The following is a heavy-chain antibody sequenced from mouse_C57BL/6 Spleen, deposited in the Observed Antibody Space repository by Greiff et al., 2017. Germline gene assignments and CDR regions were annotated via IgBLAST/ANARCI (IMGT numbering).Heavy chain of an antibody. Sequence: EVQVVESEGGLVQPGSSMKLSCTASGFTFSDYYMAWVRQVPEKGLEWVANINYDGSSTYYLDSLKSRFIISRDNAKNILYLQMSSLKSEDTATYYCARDPGGYYYFDYWGQGTTLTVSS. CDR2: INYDGSST. D-gene: IGHD2-3*01. V-gene: IGHV5-16*01. CDR3: ARDPGGYYYFDY. J-gene: IGHJ2*01. CDR1: GFTFSDYY.